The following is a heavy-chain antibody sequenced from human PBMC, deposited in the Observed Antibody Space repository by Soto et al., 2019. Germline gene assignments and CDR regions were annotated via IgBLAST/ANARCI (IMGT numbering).Heavy chain of an antibody. CDR2: INAYNGNT. Sequence: ASVKVSCKASGYPFTSYDIHWVRQATGQGVEWMGWINAYNGNTNYAQKLQGRVTMTTDTSTSTAYMELRSLRSDDTAVYYCARGGDIVLMVYALFDYWGQGTLVTVS. CDR1: GYPFTSYD. D-gene: IGHD2-8*01. V-gene: IGHV1-18*01. J-gene: IGHJ4*02. CDR3: ARGGDIVLMVYALFDY.